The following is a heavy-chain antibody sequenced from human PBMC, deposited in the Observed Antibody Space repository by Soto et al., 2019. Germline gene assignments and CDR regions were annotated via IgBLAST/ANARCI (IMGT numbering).Heavy chain of an antibody. D-gene: IGHD3-10*01. V-gene: IGHV1-69*01. CDR1: GGTFSSYA. CDR3: ARQVYYGSGSYYHYYYVMDV. Sequence: QVQLVQSGAEVKKPGSSVKVSCKASGGTFSSYAISWVRQAPGQGLEWMGGIIPIFGTANYAQKFQGRVTITADESTSPAYKELSSLRSEDTAVYYCARQVYYGSGSYYHYYYVMDVWGQGTTVTVSS. J-gene: IGHJ6*02. CDR2: IIPIFGTA.